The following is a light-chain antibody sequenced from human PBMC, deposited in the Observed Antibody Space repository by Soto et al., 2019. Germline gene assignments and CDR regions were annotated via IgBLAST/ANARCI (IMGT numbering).Light chain of an antibody. V-gene: IGKV3-11*01. CDR3: LQLST. J-gene: IGKJ1*01. CDR1: QSVSSY. CDR2: DAS. Sequence: EIVLTQSPATLSLSPGERATLSCRASQSVSSYLAWYQQKPGQAPRLLIYDASNRATGIPARFSGSGSGTAFPLTISSLVREDFAVYYCLQLSTFGQGTQVEIK.